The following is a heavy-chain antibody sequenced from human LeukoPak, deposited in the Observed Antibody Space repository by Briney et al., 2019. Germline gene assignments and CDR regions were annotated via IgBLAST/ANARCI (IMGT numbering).Heavy chain of an antibody. CDR1: GYTFTGYA. D-gene: IGHD3-10*01. J-gene: IGHJ6*02. CDR3: ARDMIIMVRGVPYGVDV. CDR2: INPNSGGT. V-gene: IGHV1-2*06. Sequence: ASVKVSCKASGYTFTGYAMNWVRQAPGEGLEWMGRINPNSGGTNYAQKFQGRVTMTRDTSISTAYMELNRLSSDDTAVYYCARDMIIMVRGVPYGVDVWGQGTPVTVSS.